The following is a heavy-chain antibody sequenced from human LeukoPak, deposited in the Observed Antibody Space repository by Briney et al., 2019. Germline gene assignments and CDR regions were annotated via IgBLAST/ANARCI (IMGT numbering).Heavy chain of an antibody. CDR1: GYTFTSYY. V-gene: IGHV1-8*03. CDR3: ASLGRLGEFY. CDR2: MNPNSGNT. D-gene: IGHD3-16*01. Sequence: ASVKVSCKASGYTFTSYYMHWVRQATGQGLEWMGWMNPNSGNTGYAQKFQGRVTITRNTSISTAYMELSSLRSEDTAVYYCASLGRLGEFYWGQGTLVTVSS. J-gene: IGHJ4*02.